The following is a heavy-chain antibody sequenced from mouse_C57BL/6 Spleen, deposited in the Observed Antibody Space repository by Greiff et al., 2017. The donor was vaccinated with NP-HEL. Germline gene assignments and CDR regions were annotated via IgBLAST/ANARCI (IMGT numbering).Heavy chain of an antibody. Sequence: QVQLKQPGAELVMPGASVKLSCKASGYTFTSYWMHWVKQRPGQGLEWIGEIDPSDSYTNYNQKFKGKSTLTVDKSSSTAYMQLSSLTSEDSAVYYCARGIYYGNSRGWFAYWGQGTLVTVSA. CDR1: GYTFTSYW. D-gene: IGHD2-1*01. CDR2: IDPSDSYT. CDR3: ARGIYYGNSRGWFAY. V-gene: IGHV1-69*01. J-gene: IGHJ3*01.